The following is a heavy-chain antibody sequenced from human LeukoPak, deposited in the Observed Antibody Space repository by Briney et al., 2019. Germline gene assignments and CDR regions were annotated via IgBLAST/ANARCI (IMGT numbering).Heavy chain of an antibody. CDR2: ISYSGSYI. J-gene: IGHJ4*02. D-gene: IGHD4-17*01. CDR3: ARGAYGDGYYFDS. Sequence: GGSLGLSCAASEFTFSSYTMNWVRQAPGKGLEWVSSISYSGSYIYYADSVKGRFTISRDNAENSLYLQMNSLRAEDTAVYYCARGAYGDGYYFDSWGQGTLVTVSS. V-gene: IGHV3-21*01. CDR1: EFTFSSYT.